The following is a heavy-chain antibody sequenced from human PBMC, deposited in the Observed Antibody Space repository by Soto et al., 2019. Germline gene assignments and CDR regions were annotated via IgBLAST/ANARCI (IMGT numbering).Heavy chain of an antibody. V-gene: IGHV1-69*13. D-gene: IGHD6-13*01. CDR3: ARAAIHGSSWYFWFDP. CDR2: IIPMFGTT. CDR1: GGTFSSHA. J-gene: IGHJ5*02. Sequence: SVKVCCKTSGGTFSSHAINWVRQAPGQGLEWMGGIIPMFGTTNYAQKFKGRVTISADESTSTAYMELSSLRSEDAAVYYCARAAIHGSSWYFWFDPWGQGTLVTAPQ.